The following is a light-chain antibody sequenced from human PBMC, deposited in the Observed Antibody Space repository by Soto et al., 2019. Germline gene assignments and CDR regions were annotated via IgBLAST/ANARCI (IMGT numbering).Light chain of an antibody. CDR3: QQYNTYSWT. CDR2: RAS. J-gene: IGKJ1*01. Sequence: DIQMTQSPSTLSASVGDRVTITCRASQSISSWLAWYQQKPGQAPKLLIYRASSLESGGQARFSGSGSGTEFTLTISSLQPDDFATYYRQQYNTYSWTFGQWTKVEIK. V-gene: IGKV1-5*03. CDR1: QSISSW.